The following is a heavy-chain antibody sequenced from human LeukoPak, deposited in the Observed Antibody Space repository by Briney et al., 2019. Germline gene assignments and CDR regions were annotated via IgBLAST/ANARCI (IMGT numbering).Heavy chain of an antibody. CDR2: IYYSGST. CDR1: GGSISSYY. V-gene: IGHV4-59*01. CDR3: ARGLGVGDHLLYYYYGMDV. D-gene: IGHD2-2*01. J-gene: IGHJ6*02. Sequence: SETLSLTCTVSGGSISSYYWSWIRQPPGKGLEWIGYIYYSGSTNYNPSLKSRVTISVDTSKNQFSLKLSSVTAADTAVYYCARGLGVGDHLLYYYYGMDVWGQGTTVTVSS.